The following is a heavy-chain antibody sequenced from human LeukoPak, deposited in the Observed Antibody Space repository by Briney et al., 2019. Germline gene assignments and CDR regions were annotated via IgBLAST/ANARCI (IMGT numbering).Heavy chain of an antibody. D-gene: IGHD1-26*01. CDR2: IYYSGST. J-gene: IGHJ4*02. V-gene: IGHV4-59*08. CDR3: ARHDVVGATMFDY. CDR1: GGSISSYY. Sequence: SETLSLTCTVSGGSISSYYWSWIRQPPGKGLEWIGYIYYSGSTNYNPSLKSRVTISVDTSKNQFSLKLSSVTAADTAVYYCARHDVVGATMFDYWGQGTLVTVSS.